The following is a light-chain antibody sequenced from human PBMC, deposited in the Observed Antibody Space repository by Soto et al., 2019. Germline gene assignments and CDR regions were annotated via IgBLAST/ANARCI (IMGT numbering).Light chain of an antibody. V-gene: IGLV2-14*03. CDR3: NSYTSSSTYV. Sequence: QSVLTQPASVSGSPGQSITISCTGTSSDVSGYNYVSWYQHHPGKAPKLMIYDVANRPSGVSNRFSGSKSGNTASLTISGLQAEDEADYYCNSYTSSSTYVFGTGTKVTVL. CDR2: DVA. J-gene: IGLJ1*01. CDR1: SSDVSGYNY.